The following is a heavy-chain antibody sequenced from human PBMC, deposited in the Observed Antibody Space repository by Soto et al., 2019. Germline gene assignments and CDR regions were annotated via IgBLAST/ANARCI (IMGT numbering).Heavy chain of an antibody. V-gene: IGHV4-4*02. J-gene: IGHJ5*02. CDR3: ARVIAAAVHWFDP. Sequence: QVQLQESGPGLVKPSGTLSLTCAVSGGSISSSNWWSWVRQPPGKGREWIGDIYHSGSTNYNPSLRSRVTTSVDKSKNQFSLKLSSVTATDTAVYYCARVIAAAVHWFDPWGQGTLVTVSS. CDR1: GGSISSSNW. D-gene: IGHD6-13*01. CDR2: IYHSGST.